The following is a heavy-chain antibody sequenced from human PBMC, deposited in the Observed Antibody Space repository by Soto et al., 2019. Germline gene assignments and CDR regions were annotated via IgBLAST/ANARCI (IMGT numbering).Heavy chain of an antibody. CDR1: GFTFSNAW. Sequence: EVQLVESGGGLVKPGGSLRLSCAASGFTFSNAWMNWVRQAPGKGLEWVGRIKSKTDGGTTDYAAPVKGRFTISRDNSKNTLYLQMNSLKSEDTAVYYCTTLDGDYPAPAWYYYNVMDVWGQGTTVTVSS. D-gene: IGHD4-17*01. CDR3: TTLDGDYPAPAWYYYNVMDV. V-gene: IGHV3-15*07. CDR2: IKSKTDGGTT. J-gene: IGHJ6*02.